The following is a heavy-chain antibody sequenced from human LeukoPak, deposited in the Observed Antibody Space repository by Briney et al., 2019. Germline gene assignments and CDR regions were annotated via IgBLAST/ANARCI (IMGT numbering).Heavy chain of an antibody. Sequence: SETLSLTCAVYGGSFSGYYWSWIRQPPGKGLEWIGEINHSGSTNYNPSLKSRVTISVDTSKNQFSLKLSSVTAADTAVYYCAREPSYCSSTCCLNWFDPLGPGNPGHRLL. CDR1: GGSFSGYY. J-gene: IGHJ5*02. V-gene: IGHV4-34*01. D-gene: IGHD2-2*01. CDR3: AREPSYCSSTCCLNWFDP. CDR2: INHSGST.